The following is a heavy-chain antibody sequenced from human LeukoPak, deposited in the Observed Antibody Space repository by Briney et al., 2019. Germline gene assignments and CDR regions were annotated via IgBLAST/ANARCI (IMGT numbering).Heavy chain of an antibody. V-gene: IGHV4-59*01. CDR2: IYYSGST. CDR1: GGSISSYY. Sequence: ASETLSLTCTVSGGSISSYYWSWIRQPPGKGLEWIGYIYYSGSTNYNPSLKSRVTISVDTSKNQFSLKLSSVTAADTAMYYCARFKRAGGWSYFDYWGLGTLVTVSS. CDR3: ARFKRAGGWSYFDY. J-gene: IGHJ4*02. D-gene: IGHD6-19*01.